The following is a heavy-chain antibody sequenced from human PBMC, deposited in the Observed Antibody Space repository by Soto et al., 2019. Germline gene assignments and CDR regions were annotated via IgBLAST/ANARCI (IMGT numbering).Heavy chain of an antibody. D-gene: IGHD2-15*01. Sequence: PGGSLRLSCAASGFTFSSYAMSWVRQAPGKGLEWVSAISGSGGSTYYADSVKGRFTISRDNSKNMLYLQMNSLRAEDTAVYYCVKGIDRRYYYGMDVWGKGTTVTLSS. J-gene: IGHJ6*04. CDR1: GFTFSSYA. CDR2: ISGSGGST. V-gene: IGHV3-23*01. CDR3: VKGIDRRYYYGMDV.